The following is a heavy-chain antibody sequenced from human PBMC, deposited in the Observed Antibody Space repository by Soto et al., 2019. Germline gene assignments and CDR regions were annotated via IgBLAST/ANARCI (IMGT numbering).Heavy chain of an antibody. J-gene: IGHJ6*02. V-gene: IGHV3-23*01. Sequence: EVQLLESGGGLVQPGGSLRLSCAASGFPLSTYGMSWVRQAPGKGLEWVSSITGTGGDTYCADSVKGRFTSSRDNSNNMLYLQMNSLRVEDTAVYYCARIRGYWYGLDVWGQGTTITVSS. CDR2: ITGTGGDT. CDR1: GFPLSTYG. CDR3: ARIRGYWYGLDV.